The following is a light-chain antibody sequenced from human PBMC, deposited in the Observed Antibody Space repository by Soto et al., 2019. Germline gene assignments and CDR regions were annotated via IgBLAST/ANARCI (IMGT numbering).Light chain of an antibody. CDR2: EVS. CDR3: CSYADSSTCGVV. Sequence: QSVLTQPPSVSGSPGQSITISCTGTSSDVGSYNLVSWYQQHPGKAPKLMIYEVSKRPSGVSDRFSGSKSGNTASLTVSGRQAEDEADDYCCSYADSSTCGVVFGGGTKLTVL. CDR1: SSDVGSYNL. V-gene: IGLV2-23*02. J-gene: IGLJ2*01.